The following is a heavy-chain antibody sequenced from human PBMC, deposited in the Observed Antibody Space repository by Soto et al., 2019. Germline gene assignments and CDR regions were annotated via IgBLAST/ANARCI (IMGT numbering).Heavy chain of an antibody. J-gene: IGHJ6*02. Sequence: QVQLVQSGDEVKKPGASVKVSCKASGYIFDNYGMPWVRQAPGQGLEWMGWISPYTGNTHSATKIQGRLTMTTDTSTSTAYMDLGSLPSDDTAVYYCVMVDNYVTPTPQDVWGQGPTVTVSS. V-gene: IGHV1-18*01. CDR1: GYIFDNYG. D-gene: IGHD3-16*01. CDR2: ISPYTGNT. CDR3: VMVDNYVTPTPQDV.